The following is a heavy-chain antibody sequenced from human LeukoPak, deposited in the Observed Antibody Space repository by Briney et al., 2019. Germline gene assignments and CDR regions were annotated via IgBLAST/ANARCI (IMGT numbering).Heavy chain of an antibody. CDR3: ARPDYGDYVLDY. J-gene: IGHJ4*02. V-gene: IGHV5-51*03. CDR1: GYSFTSYW. CDR2: IYPGYSDT. Sequence: KPGESLKISCKGSGYSFTSYWIGWVRQMPGEGLEWMGIIYPGYSDTRYSASFQGHVTISADKSISTAYLQWSSLKASDTAMYYCARPDYGDYVLDYWGQGTLVTVSS. D-gene: IGHD4-17*01.